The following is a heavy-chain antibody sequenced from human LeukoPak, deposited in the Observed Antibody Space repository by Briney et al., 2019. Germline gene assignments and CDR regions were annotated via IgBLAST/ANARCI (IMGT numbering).Heavy chain of an antibody. Sequence: GGSLRLSCAASGFTVSSNYMSWVRQAPGKGLEWVSVIYSGGSTYYADSVKGRFTISRDNSKNTLYLQMNSLRAEDTAVYYCAREYGGKGGYFDYWGQGTLVTVSS. CDR1: GFTVSSNY. CDR3: AREYGGKGGYFDY. D-gene: IGHD4-23*01. CDR2: IYSGGST. V-gene: IGHV3-53*01. J-gene: IGHJ4*02.